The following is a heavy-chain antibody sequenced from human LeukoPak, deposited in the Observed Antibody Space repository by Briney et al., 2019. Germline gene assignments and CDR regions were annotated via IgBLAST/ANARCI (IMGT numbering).Heavy chain of an antibody. CDR1: GFTFSVYT. D-gene: IGHD1-26*01. Sequence: GGSLRLSCAASGFTFSVYTISWVRQAPGKGLEWVSAISGSGGSTYYADSVKGRFTISRDNSKNTLYLQMSSLRAEDTAVYYCAKEGESYRQEDCWGQGTLVTVSS. CDR2: ISGSGGST. V-gene: IGHV3-23*01. CDR3: AKEGESYRQEDC. J-gene: IGHJ4*02.